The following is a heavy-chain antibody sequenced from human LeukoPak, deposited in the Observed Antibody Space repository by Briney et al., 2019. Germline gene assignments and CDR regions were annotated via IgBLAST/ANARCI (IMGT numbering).Heavy chain of an antibody. CDR2: VKSKADGGTT. Sequence: GGSLRLSCVASGFSFSNTWMSWVRQAPGKGLEWLGRVKSKADGGTTDYAASVKGRFTISREDSKNRVYLQMNSLRAEDTAVYYCAQRRVCSSTSCYASYYFDYWGQGTLVTVSS. CDR3: AQRRVCSSTSCYASYYFDY. D-gene: IGHD2-2*01. CDR1: GFSFSNTW. J-gene: IGHJ4*02. V-gene: IGHV3-15*01.